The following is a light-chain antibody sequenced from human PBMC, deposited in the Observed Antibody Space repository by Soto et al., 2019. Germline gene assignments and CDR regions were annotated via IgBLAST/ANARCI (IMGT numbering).Light chain of an antibody. CDR2: DAS. CDR3: QQRSNWPPRIT. CDR1: QSVSSY. Sequence: EIVLTQSPATLSLSPGERATLSCRASQSVSSYLAWYQQKPGQAPRLLIYDASNRATGIPARFSGSGSWTDFTLTISRLEQEDFAVYYCQQRSNWPPRITFGGGTKVEIK. V-gene: IGKV3-11*01. J-gene: IGKJ4*01.